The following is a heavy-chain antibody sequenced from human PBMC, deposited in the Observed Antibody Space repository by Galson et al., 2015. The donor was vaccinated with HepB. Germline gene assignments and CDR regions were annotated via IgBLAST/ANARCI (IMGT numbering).Heavy chain of an antibody. V-gene: IGHV1-24*01. CDR2: FDLEDGET. D-gene: IGHD3-22*01. J-gene: IGHJ4*02. Sequence: SVKVSCKVSGHTLTELSVHWVRQTPGKGLESMGGFDLEDGETIYAQKFQGRVTMTEDTSTDTAYMELSSLRSEDTAVYYCATYYYDSSGVDYWGQGTLVTVSS. CDR3: ATYYYDSSGVDY. CDR1: GHTLTELS.